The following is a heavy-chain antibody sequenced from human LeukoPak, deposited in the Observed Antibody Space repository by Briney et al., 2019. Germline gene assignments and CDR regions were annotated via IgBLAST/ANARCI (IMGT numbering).Heavy chain of an antibody. CDR1: GYTFTSYG. V-gene: IGHV1-18*01. CDR3: ARENSYYYYGMDV. J-gene: IGHJ6*02. Sequence: ASVTVSCTASGYTFTSYGISWVRQAPGQGLEWMGWISAYNGNTNYAQKLQGRVTMTTDTSTSTAYMELRSLRSDDTAVYYCARENSYYYYGMDVWGQGTTVTVSS. CDR2: ISAYNGNT. D-gene: IGHD1/OR15-1a*01.